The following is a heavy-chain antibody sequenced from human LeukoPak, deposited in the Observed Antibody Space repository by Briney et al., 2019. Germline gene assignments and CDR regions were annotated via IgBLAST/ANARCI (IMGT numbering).Heavy chain of an antibody. J-gene: IGHJ4*02. V-gene: IGHV1-18*04. CDR2: ISTYNGKT. D-gene: IGHD6-19*01. CDR3: ARGGPRIAVPGTVL. Sequence: ASVKVSCKASGYTFTGYYMHWVRQAPGQGLEWMGWISTYNGKTNSAQKFQGRVTMTTDTSTSTAYMELRSLRSDDTAVYYCARGGPRIAVPGTVLWGQGTLVTVSS. CDR1: GYTFTGYY.